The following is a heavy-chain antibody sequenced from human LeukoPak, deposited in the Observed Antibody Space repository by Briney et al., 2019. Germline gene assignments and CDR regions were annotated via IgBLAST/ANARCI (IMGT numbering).Heavy chain of an antibody. CDR2: ISSDGGST. Sequence: GGSLRLSCAASGFTFSSYAMHWVRQAPGKGLEYVSAISSDGGSTYYANSVKGRFTISRDNSKNTLYLQMNSLRAEDTAVYYCAKYSSGFRNFDYWGQGTLVTVSS. CDR1: GFTFSSYA. CDR3: AKYSSGFRNFDY. V-gene: IGHV3-64*01. D-gene: IGHD6-19*01. J-gene: IGHJ4*02.